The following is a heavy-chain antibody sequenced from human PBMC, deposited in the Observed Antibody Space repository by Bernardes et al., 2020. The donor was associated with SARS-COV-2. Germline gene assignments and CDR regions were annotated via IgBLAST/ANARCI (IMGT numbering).Heavy chain of an antibody. CDR3: ARHNEYSAYDSHFDY. CDR2: IYYSGST. Sequence: SDTLSLTCTVSGGSILSSFWSWIRQPPGKGLEWIGYIYYSGSTDYNPSLKSRVTISVDTSKNQFSLKLSSVTAADTAVYYCARHNEYSAYDSHFDYWGQGNLVTVSS. CDR1: GGSILSSF. V-gene: IGHV4-59*08. J-gene: IGHJ4*02. D-gene: IGHD5-12*01.